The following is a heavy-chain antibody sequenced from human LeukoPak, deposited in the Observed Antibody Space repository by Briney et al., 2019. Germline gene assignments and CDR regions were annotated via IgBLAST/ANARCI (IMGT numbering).Heavy chain of an antibody. Sequence: SVKVSFKASGGTFSIYAISWVRQAPGQGLEWMGGIIPIFGTGNYAQKFQGRVTITADESTSTAYMELSSLRSEDTAVYYCARHEQQLVYFGAFDIWGQGTMVTVSS. D-gene: IGHD6-13*01. CDR1: GGTFSIYA. CDR2: IIPIFGTG. V-gene: IGHV1-69*01. J-gene: IGHJ3*02. CDR3: ARHEQQLVYFGAFDI.